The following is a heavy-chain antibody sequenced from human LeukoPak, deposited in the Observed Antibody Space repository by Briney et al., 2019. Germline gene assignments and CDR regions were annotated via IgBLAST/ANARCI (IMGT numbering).Heavy chain of an antibody. CDR3: ARGRWAVSKGYYFDY. J-gene: IGHJ4*02. V-gene: IGHV3-7*01. Sequence: GGSLRRLCAASGFTFSSYWMSWVRQAPGKGLEWVANIKQDGSEKSYVDSVKGRFTISRDNAKNSLYLQMNSLRAEDTAVYYCARGRWAVSKGYYFDYWGQGTLVTVSS. D-gene: IGHD4-23*01. CDR2: IKQDGSEK. CDR1: GFTFSSYW.